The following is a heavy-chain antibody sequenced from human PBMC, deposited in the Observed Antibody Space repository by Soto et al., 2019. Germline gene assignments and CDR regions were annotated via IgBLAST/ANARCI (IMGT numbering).Heavy chain of an antibody. CDR1: GFSFSSYS. J-gene: IGHJ4*02. CDR2: ISSSSSII. V-gene: IGHV3-48*01. D-gene: IGHD3-10*01. CDR3: ARGPPGYFDY. Sequence: PGGSLRLSCAASGFSFSSYSMNWVRQAPGKGLEWVSYISSSSSIISYADSVKGRFTISRDNAKNSLYLQMNSLRAEDTAVYYCARGPPGYFDYWGQGTLVTVSS.